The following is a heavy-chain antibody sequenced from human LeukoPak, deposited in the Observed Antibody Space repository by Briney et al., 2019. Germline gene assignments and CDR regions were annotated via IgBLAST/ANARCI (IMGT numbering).Heavy chain of an antibody. V-gene: IGHV3-7*01. CDR3: AREGAYRTSSPAGY. CDR2: INQDGSEK. CDR1: GFTFSSYW. Sequence: GGSLRLSCAASGFTFSSYWMSWVRQAPGKGLEWVANINQDGSEKYFVDSLKGRFTISRDNAKNSLYLQMNSLRAEDAAVYYCAREGAYRTSSPAGYWGQGTLVTVSS. J-gene: IGHJ4*02. D-gene: IGHD6-6*01.